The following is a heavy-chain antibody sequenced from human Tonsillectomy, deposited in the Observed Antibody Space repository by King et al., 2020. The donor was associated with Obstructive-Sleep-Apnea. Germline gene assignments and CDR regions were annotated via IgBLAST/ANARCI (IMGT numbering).Heavy chain of an antibody. CDR1: EFNLRTYA. CDR3: GGSIGSLNFFDF. CDR2: ISYDGSNK. Sequence: VQLVESGGGVVKPGRSLRLSCAASEFNLRTYAMHWVRQAPGKGLEWVAVISYDGSNKYYADSVKGRFTISRDNSKNTLYLQMNSLRAGDTAVYYCGGSIGSLNFFDFWGQGTLVTVSS. V-gene: IGHV3-30*04. J-gene: IGHJ4*02. D-gene: IGHD3-10*01.